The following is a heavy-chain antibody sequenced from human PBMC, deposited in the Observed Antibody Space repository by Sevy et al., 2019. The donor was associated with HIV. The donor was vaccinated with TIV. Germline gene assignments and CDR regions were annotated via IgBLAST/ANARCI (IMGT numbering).Heavy chain of an antibody. CDR3: AKDRVAVVGDAFDS. D-gene: IGHD2-2*01. CDR2: ISGSGGGP. J-gene: IGHJ3*02. Sequence: GGSLRLSCAASGFPFSSYAMNWVRQAPGKGLEWVSAISGSGGGPYYADSGKGRFTISRDNSKNTLYLQMNSLRIEDTAIYYCAKDRVAVVGDAFDSWGQGTMVTVSS. CDR1: GFPFSSYA. V-gene: IGHV3-23*01.